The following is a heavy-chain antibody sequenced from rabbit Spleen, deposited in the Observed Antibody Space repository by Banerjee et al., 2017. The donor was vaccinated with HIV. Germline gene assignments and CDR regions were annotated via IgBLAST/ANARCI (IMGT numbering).Heavy chain of an antibody. Sequence: QEQLEESGGDLVQPEGSLTLTCTASGFSFSSGYWICWVRQAPGKGLEWIGCIYTGDGSTYYASWVNGRFTLSRENNQNTVSLQMNSLTAADTATYFCARAIVPWLGLTRLDLWGQGTLVTVS. J-gene: IGHJ3*01. CDR2: IYTGDGST. CDR1: GFSFSSGYW. V-gene: IGHV1S45*01. D-gene: IGHD4-1*01. CDR3: ARAIVPWLGLTRLDL.